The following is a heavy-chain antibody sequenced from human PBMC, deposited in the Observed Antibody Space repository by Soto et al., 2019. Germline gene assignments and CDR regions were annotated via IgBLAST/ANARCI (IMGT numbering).Heavy chain of an antibody. V-gene: IGHV3-23*01. CDR3: ARDDKYISSSGGRRVYYHYGMDV. J-gene: IGHJ6*02. D-gene: IGHD6-6*01. Sequence: EVQLLESGGGLVQPGGSLRLSCAASGFTFSNYAMSWVRQAPGKGLEWVSAISGSGGSTFYADSVKGRFTISRDNSKNTVYLQMSSLRAEYTARFFWARDDKYISSSGGRRVYYHYGMDVWGQGTTVTVSS. CDR1: GFTFSNYA. CDR2: ISGSGGST.